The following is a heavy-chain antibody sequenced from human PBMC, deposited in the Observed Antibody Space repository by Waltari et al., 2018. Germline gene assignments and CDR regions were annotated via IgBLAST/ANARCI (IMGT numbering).Heavy chain of an antibody. CDR1: GDSLFTTSVA. Sequence: QVQLQQSGPGLVKPSQTLPLTCAVSGDSLFTTSVAWNWIRQSPSRGLEWLGRTYYRSQWRNDYALSVKGRITVNPDTSKNHFSLQLDSVTPDDTAVYYCARGKFTAFDIWGQGTMVTVSP. CDR3: ARGKFTAFDI. CDR2: TYYRSQWRN. J-gene: IGHJ3*02. V-gene: IGHV6-1*01.